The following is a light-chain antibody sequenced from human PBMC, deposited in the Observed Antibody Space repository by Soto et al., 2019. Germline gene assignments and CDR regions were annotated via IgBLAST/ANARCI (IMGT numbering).Light chain of an antibody. Sequence: DIQMTQSPSSLSAFVGDRVTITCRASQGVATWLAWYQQKPGEAPKLLISKASSLANGVPSRFRGSGSGTEFTLTISSLQPDDFATYYCQQYNSYGWTFGQGTKVEIK. CDR2: KAS. J-gene: IGKJ1*01. CDR1: QGVATW. CDR3: QQYNSYGWT. V-gene: IGKV1-5*03.